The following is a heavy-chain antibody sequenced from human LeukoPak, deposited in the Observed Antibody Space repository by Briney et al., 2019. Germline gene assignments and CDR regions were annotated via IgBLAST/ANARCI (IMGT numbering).Heavy chain of an antibody. J-gene: IGHJ3*02. CDR3: ASSVVVAANAFDI. CDR1: GGSISSYY. Sequence: SETLSLTCTVSGGSISSYYWSWTRQPPGKGLEWIGYIYYSGSTNYNPSLKSRVTISVDTSKNQFSLKLSSVTAADTAVYYCASSVVVAANAFDIWGQGTMVTVSS. D-gene: IGHD2-15*01. CDR2: IYYSGST. V-gene: IGHV4-59*01.